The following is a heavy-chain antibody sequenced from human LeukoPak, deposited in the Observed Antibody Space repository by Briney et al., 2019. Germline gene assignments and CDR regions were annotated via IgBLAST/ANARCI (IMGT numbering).Heavy chain of an antibody. CDR2: ISYDGSNK. D-gene: IGHD6-13*01. CDR3: ARDFSSSSWYVHYYYGMDV. CDR1: GFTFSSYA. V-gene: IGHV3-30-3*01. J-gene: IGHJ6*02. Sequence: GGSLRLSCAASGFTFSSYAMHWVRQAPGKGLEWVAVISYDGSNKYYADSVKGRFTISRDNSKNTLYLQMNSLRAEDTAVYYCARDFSSSSWYVHYYYGMDVWGQGTTVTVSS.